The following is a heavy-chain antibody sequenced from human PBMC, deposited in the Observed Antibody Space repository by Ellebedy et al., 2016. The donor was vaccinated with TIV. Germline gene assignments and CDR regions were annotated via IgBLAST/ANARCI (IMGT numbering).Heavy chain of an antibody. CDR2: INADGGT. D-gene: IGHD2-2*02. V-gene: IGHV3-64D*06. Sequence: ESLKISCSASGFTFSSFALHWVRQAPGKGLKHVSAINADGGTYFADSVKGRLFISRNNTKNTLSLQMSNLTTEDTAVYKCVKDLSKTGSYIRPFDYWGQGTLVTVSS. J-gene: IGHJ4*02. CDR3: VKDLSKTGSYIRPFDY. CDR1: GFTFSSFA.